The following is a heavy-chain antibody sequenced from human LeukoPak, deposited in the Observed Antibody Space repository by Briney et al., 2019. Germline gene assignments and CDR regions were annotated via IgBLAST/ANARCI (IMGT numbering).Heavy chain of an antibody. CDR1: GFTFSVYW. CDR2: IKQDGSET. V-gene: IGHV3-7*01. D-gene: IGHD4/OR15-4a*01. Sequence: GGSLTLSCAASGFTFSVYWMSWVRQAPGKGLEWVANIKQDGSETHYVASVKGRFTISRDNAKSSLYLQMSSLRGDDTAVYYCARLTNRYFDLWGRGTLVSAFS. J-gene: IGHJ2*01. CDR3: ARLTNRYFDL.